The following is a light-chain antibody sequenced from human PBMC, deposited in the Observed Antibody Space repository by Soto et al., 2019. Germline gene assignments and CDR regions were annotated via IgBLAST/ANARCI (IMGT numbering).Light chain of an antibody. CDR3: QQYNSYTWT. CDR2: KAS. Sequence: DSQMPQFAYTLSASVGDRVTLTCRASQSISSWLAWYQQKPGQAPKLLIYKASNLEGGVPSRFSGSGSGTEYTLTISCLQPDDFATYYCQQYNSYTWTFGQGTKVDIK. J-gene: IGKJ1*01. CDR1: QSISSW. V-gene: IGKV1-5*03.